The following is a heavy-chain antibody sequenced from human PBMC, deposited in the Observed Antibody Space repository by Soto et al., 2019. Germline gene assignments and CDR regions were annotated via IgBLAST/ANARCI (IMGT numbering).Heavy chain of an antibody. Sequence: ASVKVSCKASGYNFTGYYMHWVRQAPGQGLAWMGWINPNSGGTNYAQKFQGRVTMTRGTSISTAYMELTRLRSDDTAVYYCARVNVGSGSYHFDYWGQGTLVTVSS. V-gene: IGHV1-2*02. CDR2: INPNSGGT. D-gene: IGHD3-10*01. J-gene: IGHJ4*02. CDR1: GYNFTGYY. CDR3: ARVNVGSGSYHFDY.